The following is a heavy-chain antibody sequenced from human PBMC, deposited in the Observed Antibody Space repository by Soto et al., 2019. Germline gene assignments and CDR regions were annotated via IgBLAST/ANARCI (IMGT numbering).Heavy chain of an antibody. Sequence: SETLSLTCTVSGGSISSYYWSWIRQPPGKGLEWIGYIYYSGSTNYNPSLKSRVTISVDTSKNQFSLKLSSVTAADTAVYYCATERGLGSKSWLGQDLGGRAIEYWGQGTLVTVSS. D-gene: IGHD6-19*01. V-gene: IGHV4-59*01. CDR2: IYYSGST. J-gene: IGHJ4*02. CDR1: GGSISSYY. CDR3: ATERGLGSKSWLGQDLGGRAIEY.